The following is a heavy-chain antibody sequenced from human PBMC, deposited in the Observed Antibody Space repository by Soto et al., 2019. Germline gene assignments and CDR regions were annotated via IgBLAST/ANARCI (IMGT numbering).Heavy chain of an antibody. CDR3: ARDDYSNSYYFDY. CDR2: ISAYSGNT. Sequence: ASVKVSCKATGYTFTSYGISWVRQAPGQGLEWMGWISAYSGNTNYAENLQGRVIMTTDTSTSTAYMELRSLRSDDTAVYYCARDDYSNSYYFDYWGQGTLVTVSS. CDR1: GYTFTSYG. V-gene: IGHV1-18*01. J-gene: IGHJ4*02. D-gene: IGHD4-4*01.